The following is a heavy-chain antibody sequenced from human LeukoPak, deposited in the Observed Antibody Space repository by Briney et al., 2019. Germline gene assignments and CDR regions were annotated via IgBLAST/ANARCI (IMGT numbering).Heavy chain of an antibody. Sequence: PSETLSRTCSVSGGSISSYYWNWIRQPPGKGLEWIGNIHYSGSTNYNPSLKSRVTISVDTSKNQFSLKLSSVTAADTAVYYCAKSGNIYYMDVWGKGTTVTVSS. J-gene: IGHJ6*03. CDR3: AKSGNIYYMDV. D-gene: IGHD3-3*01. CDR2: IHYSGST. V-gene: IGHV4-59*01. CDR1: GGSISSYY.